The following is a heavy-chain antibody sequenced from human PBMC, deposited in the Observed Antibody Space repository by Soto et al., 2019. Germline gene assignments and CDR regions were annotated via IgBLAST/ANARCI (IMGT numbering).Heavy chain of an antibody. CDR2: IFWDDDK. D-gene: IGHD4-17*01. CDR3: ALLNDGDYTF. CDR1: GLSVNSDGVG. Sequence: QITFKESGPTLVKPKQTLALTCTFSGLSVNSDGVGVGWIRQPPGKALEWLAVIFWDDDKRYSPSLESRLSIARDTSKDQVFLTMTNMESVDTATYYCALLNDGDYTFWGQGTRVTVSS. V-gene: IGHV2-5*02. J-gene: IGHJ4*02.